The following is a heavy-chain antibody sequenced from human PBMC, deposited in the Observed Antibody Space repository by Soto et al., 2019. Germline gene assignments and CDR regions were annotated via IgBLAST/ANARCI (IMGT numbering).Heavy chain of an antibody. CDR3: ARGVTMVRGVIHTPDFDY. V-gene: IGHV4-31*01. CDR1: GGSISSGGYY. J-gene: IGHJ4*02. Sequence: QVQLQESGPGLVKPSQTLSLTCTVSGGSISSGGYYWSWIRQHPGKGLEWIGYSYYSGSTNYNPSLNGQVTIPVDTSKNQSTLKLSTVTAADTAVYYCARGVTMVRGVIHTPDFDYWGKGTLVTVSS. CDR2: SYYSGST. D-gene: IGHD3-10*01.